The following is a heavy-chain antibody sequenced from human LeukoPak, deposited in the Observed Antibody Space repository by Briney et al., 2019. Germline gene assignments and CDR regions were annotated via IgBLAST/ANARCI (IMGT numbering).Heavy chain of an antibody. Sequence: PSETLSLTCAVYGGSFSGYYWSWIRQPPGKGLEWVGRIKSKTDGGTTDYAAPVKGRFTISRDDSKNTLYLQMNSLKTEDTAVYYCTTRPLYSGYDFVWGQGTLVTVSS. CDR3: TTRPLYSGYDFV. J-gene: IGHJ4*02. D-gene: IGHD5-12*01. CDR1: GGSFSGYY. V-gene: IGHV3-15*01. CDR2: IKSKTDGGTT.